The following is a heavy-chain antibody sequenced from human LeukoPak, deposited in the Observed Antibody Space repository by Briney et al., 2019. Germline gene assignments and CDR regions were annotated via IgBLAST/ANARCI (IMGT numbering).Heavy chain of an antibody. Sequence: GSLRLSCATSGSTFNIYWMQWVRQVPGKGLVWVSRIDSNGGGATYADSVKGRFTTSRDNGNNTMYLQMNSLRAEDTAIYYCARAKYSSRWSLDYWGQGALVTVSS. CDR3: ARAKYSSRWSLDY. CDR1: GSTFNIYW. D-gene: IGHD6-13*01. J-gene: IGHJ4*02. CDR2: IDSNGGGA. V-gene: IGHV3-74*03.